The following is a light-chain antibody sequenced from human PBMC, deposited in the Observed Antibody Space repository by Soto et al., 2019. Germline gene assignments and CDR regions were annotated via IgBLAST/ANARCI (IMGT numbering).Light chain of an antibody. V-gene: IGKV1-5*03. CDR2: RAS. CDR3: QEYKTWT. CDR1: QSISNS. Sequence: DIQMTQTPSTRSASVGDRVTMTCRASQSISNSLAWYQQKPGKAPKLLIYRASTLESGVPARFSGSGSGTEFTLTISSLQPEDFATYHCQEYKTWTFGQGTKVDIK. J-gene: IGKJ1*01.